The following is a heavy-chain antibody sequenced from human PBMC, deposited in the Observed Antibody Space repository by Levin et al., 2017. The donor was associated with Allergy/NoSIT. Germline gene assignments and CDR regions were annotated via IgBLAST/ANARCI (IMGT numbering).Heavy chain of an antibody. Sequence: SCAASGFTFSSYGMHWVRQAPGKGLEWVAVIWYDGSNKYYADSVKGRFTISRDNSKNTLYLQMNSLRAEDTAVYYCAREIHPYYDFWSGYRKADAFDIWGQGTMVTVSS. V-gene: IGHV3-33*01. J-gene: IGHJ3*02. CDR1: GFTFSSYG. D-gene: IGHD3-3*01. CDR3: AREIHPYYDFWSGYRKADAFDI. CDR2: IWYDGSNK.